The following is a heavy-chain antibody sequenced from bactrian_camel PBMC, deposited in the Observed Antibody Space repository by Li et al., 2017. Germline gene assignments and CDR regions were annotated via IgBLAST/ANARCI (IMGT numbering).Heavy chain of an antibody. Sequence: HVQLVESGGGSVQAGESLRLSCVVSGYRYSTYCMGWFRQVPGNEREPLASIDSDGRTSVADSVKGRFTISQDGAKNTLYLHMNNLKPEDTAMYYCVARDGIELGIPTLAAQAYGNWRQGTQVTV. CDR2: IDSDGRT. CDR1: GYRYSTYC. J-gene: IGHJ4*01. D-gene: IGHD1*01. CDR3: VARDGIELGIPTLAAQAYGN. V-gene: IGHV3S53*01.